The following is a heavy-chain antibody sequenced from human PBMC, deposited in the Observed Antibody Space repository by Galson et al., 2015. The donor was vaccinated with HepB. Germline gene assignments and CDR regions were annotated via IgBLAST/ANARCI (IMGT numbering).Heavy chain of an antibody. D-gene: IGHD6-13*01. V-gene: IGHV3-33*01. CDR1: GFTFSSYG. J-gene: IGHJ6*03. CDR2: IWYDGSNK. CDR3: ARPGDSSSWYGDYYYYYMDV. Sequence: SLRLSCAASGFTFSSYGMHWVRQAPGKGLEWVAVIWYDGSNKYYADSVKGRFTISRDNSKNTLYLQMNSLRAEDTAVYYCARPGDSSSWYGDYYYYYMDVWGKGTTVTVSS.